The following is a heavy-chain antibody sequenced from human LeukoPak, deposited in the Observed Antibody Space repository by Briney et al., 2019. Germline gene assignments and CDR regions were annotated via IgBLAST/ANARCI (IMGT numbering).Heavy chain of an antibody. V-gene: IGHV1-8*01. CDR1: GYTFTSYD. J-gene: IGHJ6*02. CDR3: ARGDSSSWYSEYYYYYYGMDV. Sequence: GASVKVSCKASGYTFTSYDINWVRQATGQGLEWMGWMNPNSGNTGYAQKFQGRVTMTRNTSISTAYMELSSLRSEDTAVYYCARGDSSSWYSEYYYYYYGMDVWGQGTTVTVSS. D-gene: IGHD6-13*01. CDR2: MNPNSGNT.